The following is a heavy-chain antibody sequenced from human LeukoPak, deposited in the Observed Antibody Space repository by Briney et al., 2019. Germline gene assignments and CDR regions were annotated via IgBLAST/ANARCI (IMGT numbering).Heavy chain of an antibody. CDR1: GYTFTGYY. V-gene: IGHV1-2*06. CDR2: INPNNGAT. CDR3: TRESGSYHGNDY. Sequence: ASVKVSCKASGYTFTGYYMHWVQQAPGQGLEWMGRINPNNGATNYAQKLQGRVTITGDTSISTAYMELSSLRSDDTAVYYCTRESGSYHGNDYWGQGTLVTVSS. J-gene: IGHJ4*02. D-gene: IGHD1-26*01.